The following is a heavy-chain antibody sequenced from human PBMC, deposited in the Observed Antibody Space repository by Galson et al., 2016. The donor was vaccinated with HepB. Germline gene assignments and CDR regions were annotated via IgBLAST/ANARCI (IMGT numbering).Heavy chain of an antibody. Sequence: SLRLSCAASGFTFSSYGMHWVRQAPGKGLEWVADIWYDGSNKYYADSVKGRFTISRDNSKNTLYMQMNSLRAEGTAVYYCAKGGELRGVYYYYGIDVWGQGTTVTVSS. J-gene: IGHJ6*02. D-gene: IGHD1-26*01. CDR3: AKGGELRGVYYYYGIDV. V-gene: IGHV3-33*03. CDR2: IWYDGSNK. CDR1: GFTFSSYG.